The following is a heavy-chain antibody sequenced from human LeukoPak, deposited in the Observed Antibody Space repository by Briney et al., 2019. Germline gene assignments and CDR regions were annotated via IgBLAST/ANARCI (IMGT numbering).Heavy chain of an antibody. D-gene: IGHD1/OR15-1a*01. CDR3: AKQGFGC. CDR2: ISYDGSNK. CDR1: GFTFSSYA. Sequence: GGSLRLSRAASGFTFSSYAMHWVRQAPGKGLEWVAVISYDGSNKYYADSVKGRFTISRDNSKNTMYLQMNSLRAEDTAVYYCAKQGFGCWGQGTLVTVSS. V-gene: IGHV3-30*04. J-gene: IGHJ4*02.